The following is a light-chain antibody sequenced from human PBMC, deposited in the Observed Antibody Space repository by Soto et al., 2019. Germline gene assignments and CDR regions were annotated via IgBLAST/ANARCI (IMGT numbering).Light chain of an antibody. CDR1: QSVSSSY. Sequence: EIVFTQSPGTLSLSPGERATLSCSASQSVSSSYLAWYQQKPGQAPRLLIYGASSRATGIPDRFSGSGSGTDFTLTISRLEPEDFAVYYCQQYGSSRGLTFGGGTKVDI. V-gene: IGKV3-20*01. J-gene: IGKJ4*01. CDR2: GAS. CDR3: QQYGSSRGLT.